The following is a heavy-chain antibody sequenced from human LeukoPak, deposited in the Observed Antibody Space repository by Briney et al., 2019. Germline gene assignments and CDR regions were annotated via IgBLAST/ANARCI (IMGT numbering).Heavy chain of an antibody. CDR1: GYTFTSYG. J-gene: IGHJ4*02. V-gene: IGHV1-18*01. CDR3: ARDPSLQYYYYDSTAGFDY. CDR2: ISAYNGNT. D-gene: IGHD3-22*01. Sequence: ASVKVSCKASGYTFTSYGISWVRQAPGQGLEWIGWISAYNGNTNYAQKLQGRVTMTTDTSTSTAYMELRSLRSDDTAVYYCARDPSLQYYYYDSTAGFDYWGQGTLVTVSS.